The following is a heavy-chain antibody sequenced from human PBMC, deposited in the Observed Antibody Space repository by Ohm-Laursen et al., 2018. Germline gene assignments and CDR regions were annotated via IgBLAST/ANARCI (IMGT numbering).Heavy chain of an antibody. J-gene: IGHJ4*02. Sequence: ASVKVSCKASGYTFTRYYMHWVRQAPGQGLEWMGIINPSDGSISYAQKFQGRVTLTRDTSASTVYMELTSLRSEDTALYYCARDINWGSDYWGQGTLVTVSS. CDR1: GYTFTRYY. V-gene: IGHV1-46*01. CDR2: INPSDGSI. CDR3: ARDINWGSDY. D-gene: IGHD7-27*01.